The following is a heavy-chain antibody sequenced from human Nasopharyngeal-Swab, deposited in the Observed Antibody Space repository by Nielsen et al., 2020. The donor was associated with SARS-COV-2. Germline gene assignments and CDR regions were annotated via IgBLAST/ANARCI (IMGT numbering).Heavy chain of an antibody. J-gene: IGHJ4*02. D-gene: IGHD1-26*01. CDR2: INTNTGNP. CDR3: ARVGRQYYFDY. Sequence: WVRQAPGQGLEWMGWINTNTGNPTHAQGFTGRFVFSLDTSVSTAYLQISSLKAEDTAVYYCARVGRQYYFDYWGQGTLVTVSS. V-gene: IGHV7-4-1*02.